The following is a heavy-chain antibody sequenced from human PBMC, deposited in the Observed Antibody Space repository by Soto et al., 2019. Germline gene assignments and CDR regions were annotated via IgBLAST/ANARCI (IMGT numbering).Heavy chain of an antibody. D-gene: IGHD6-19*01. V-gene: IGHV2-5*01. Sequence: QITLKESGPTLVKPTQTLTLTCTFSGFSLSTSGVGVGWIRQPPGKALDWLGFIYWNDDKRYSPSLKSRLTITKDTSKDQVVLTMTNMDPVDTATYYCAHRLSTTGWDGNYFDFWGQGTLVTVSS. CDR2: IYWNDDK. CDR1: GFSLSTSGVG. J-gene: IGHJ4*02. CDR3: AHRLSTTGWDGNYFDF.